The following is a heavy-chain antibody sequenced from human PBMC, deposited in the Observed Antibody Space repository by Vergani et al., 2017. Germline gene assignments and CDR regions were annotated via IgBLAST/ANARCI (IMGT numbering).Heavy chain of an antibody. Sequence: EVQLLESGGDLVQPGGSLRLSCAASGFTFNHYAMNWVRQAPGKGLEWISYIGVSDNSIYYADSVMGRFAISRDNARNLLFVQMNSLRADDSALYFCVRDPDYSTFDSWGQGTLVTVS. D-gene: IGHD4-11*01. CDR3: VRDPDYSTFDS. CDR2: IGVSDNSI. J-gene: IGHJ4*02. CDR1: GFTFNHYA. V-gene: IGHV3-48*01.